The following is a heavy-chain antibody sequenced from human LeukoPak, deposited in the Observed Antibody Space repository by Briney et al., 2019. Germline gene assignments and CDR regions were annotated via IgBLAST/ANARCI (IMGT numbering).Heavy chain of an antibody. D-gene: IGHD2-2*01. Sequence: PGGSLRLSCAASGFTFSTYSMNWVRQAPGKGLEWVSAISGSGSSTYYADSVKGRFTISRDNSKNTLFLQMNSLRAKDTAVYYCAKGYCSSSSCYSYAFDIWGQGTVVTVSS. V-gene: IGHV3-23*01. J-gene: IGHJ3*02. CDR3: AKGYCSSSSCYSYAFDI. CDR1: GFTFSTYS. CDR2: ISGSGSST.